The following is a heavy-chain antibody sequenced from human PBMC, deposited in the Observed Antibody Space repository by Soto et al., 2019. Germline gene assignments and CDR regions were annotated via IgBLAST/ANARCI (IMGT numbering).Heavy chain of an antibody. CDR3: ARRDDYVHFDF. CDR2: IKLDGSEK. V-gene: IGHV3-7*01. CDR1: GFIFGSYW. D-gene: IGHD4-17*01. Sequence: EVQLAESGGGMVQPGGSLRLSCAASGFIFGSYWMSWVRQAPGKGLEWVAKIKLDGSEKYYVDSVKGRFTISRDNAKNSLYLQMNSLRAEDTAVYYCARRDDYVHFDFWGQGTLVTVSS. J-gene: IGHJ4*02.